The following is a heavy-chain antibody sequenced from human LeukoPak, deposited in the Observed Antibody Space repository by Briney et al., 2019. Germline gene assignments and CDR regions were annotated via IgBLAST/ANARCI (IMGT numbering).Heavy chain of an antibody. J-gene: IGHJ4*02. CDR3: ARLGYCSGGSCFNGLDY. D-gene: IGHD2-15*01. CDR1: GGSFSGYY. Sequence: SETLSLTCAVYGGSFSGYYWSWIRQPPGKGLEWIGEINHSGSTSYNPSLKSRVTISVDTSKNQFSLKLSSVTAADTAVYYCARLGYCSGGSCFNGLDYWGQGTLVTVSS. CDR2: INHSGST. V-gene: IGHV4-34*01.